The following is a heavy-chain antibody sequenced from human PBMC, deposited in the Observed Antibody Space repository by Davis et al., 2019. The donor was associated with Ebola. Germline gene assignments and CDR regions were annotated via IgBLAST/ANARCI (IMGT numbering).Heavy chain of an antibody. CDR2: IIPIFGTA. CDR3: ARADYGDYRDNGMDV. Sequence: AASVKVSCKASGGTFSSYAISWVRQAPGQGLEWMGGIIPIFGTANYAQKFQGRVTITADESTSTAYMELSSLRSEDTAVYYCARADYGDYRDNGMDVWGQGTTVTVSS. D-gene: IGHD4-17*01. V-gene: IGHV1-69*13. J-gene: IGHJ6*02. CDR1: GGTFSSYA.